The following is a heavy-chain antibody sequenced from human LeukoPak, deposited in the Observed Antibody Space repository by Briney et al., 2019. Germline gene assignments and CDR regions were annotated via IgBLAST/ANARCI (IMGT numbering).Heavy chain of an antibody. V-gene: IGHV1-69*13. CDR3: ASSPGFGYQLPLYNYYYYGMDV. CDR1: GGTFSNYT. CDR2: IIPIFGTA. Sequence: ASVKVSCKASGGTFSNYTITWVRLAPGQGLEWMGGIIPIFGTANYAQKSQGRVTITADESTSTAYMELSSLRSEDTAVYYCASSPGFGYQLPLYNYYYYGMDVWGQGTTVTVSS. D-gene: IGHD2-2*01. J-gene: IGHJ6*02.